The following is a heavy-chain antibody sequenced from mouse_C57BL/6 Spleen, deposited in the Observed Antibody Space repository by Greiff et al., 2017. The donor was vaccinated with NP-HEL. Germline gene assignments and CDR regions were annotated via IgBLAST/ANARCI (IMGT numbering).Heavy chain of an antibody. V-gene: IGHV5-17*01. J-gene: IGHJ2*01. CDR2: ISSGSSTI. Sequence: EVKLVESGGGLVKPGGSLKLSCAASGFTFSDYGMHWVRQAPEKGLEWVAYISSGSSTIYYADTVKGRFTITRDNAKNTLFLQMTSLRSEDTAMYYCARPRALNYFDYWGQGTTLTVSS. CDR1: GFTFSDYG. D-gene: IGHD3-3*01. CDR3: ARPRALNYFDY.